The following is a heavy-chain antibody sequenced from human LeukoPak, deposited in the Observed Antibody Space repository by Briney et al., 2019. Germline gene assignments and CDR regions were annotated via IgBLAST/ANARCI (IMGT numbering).Heavy chain of an antibody. D-gene: IGHD4-23*01. CDR3: ARDQPVVTPLGY. Sequence: PGGSLRLSCAASGVIVSNNFMSWVRQAPGKGLELVSLIYSGGTTKYAGSVRGRFTISRDNSKNTLYLQMNSLRAEDTAVYYCARDQPVVTPLGYWGQGTLVTVSS. V-gene: IGHV3-53*01. CDR1: GVIVSNNF. J-gene: IGHJ4*02. CDR2: IYSGGTT.